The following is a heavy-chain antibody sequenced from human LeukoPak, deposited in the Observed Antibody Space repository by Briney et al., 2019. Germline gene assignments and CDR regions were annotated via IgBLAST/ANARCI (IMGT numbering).Heavy chain of an antibody. CDR2: TNHSGST. Sequence: ETLSLTCAVYGGSFSGYYWSWIRQPPGKGLEWIGETNHSGSTNYNPSLKSRVTISVDTSKNQFSLKLSSVTAADTAVYYCARGAFVLLWFGEALNVWGQGTTVTVSS. CDR1: GGSFSGYY. J-gene: IGHJ6*02. V-gene: IGHV4-34*01. CDR3: ARGAFVLLWFGEALNV. D-gene: IGHD3-10*01.